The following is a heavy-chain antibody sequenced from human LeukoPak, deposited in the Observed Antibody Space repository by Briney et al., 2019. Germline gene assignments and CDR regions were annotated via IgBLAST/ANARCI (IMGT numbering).Heavy chain of an antibody. D-gene: IGHD6-13*01. V-gene: IGHV3-33*01. Sequence: GGSLRLSCAASGFTFSNNGMNWVRQAPGKGLEWVAAIWYDGSQKYYADSVKGRFTISRDNSKNTVDLQMNSLRAEDTAVYYCARVSGDNSGWYYNDYWGQGTLVTVSS. CDR2: IWYDGSQK. CDR1: GFTFSNNG. CDR3: ARVSGDNSGWYYNDY. J-gene: IGHJ4*02.